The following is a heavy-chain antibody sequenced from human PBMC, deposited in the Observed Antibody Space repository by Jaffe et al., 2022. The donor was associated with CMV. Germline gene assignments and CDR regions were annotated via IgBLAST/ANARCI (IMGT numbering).Heavy chain of an antibody. V-gene: IGHV1-18*01. Sequence: QVQLVQSGAEVKKPGASVKVSCKASGYTFTNYGISWVRQAPGQGLEWMGWVNGYNGNTKYAQNLQGRVTMTRDTSTTTAYMELRGLRSDDTAVYYCARVIDYYDSSFYLPEFDYWGLGTLVTVSS. J-gene: IGHJ4*02. CDR1: GYTFTNYG. CDR2: VNGYNGNT. CDR3: ARVIDYYDSSFYLPEFDY. D-gene: IGHD3-22*01.